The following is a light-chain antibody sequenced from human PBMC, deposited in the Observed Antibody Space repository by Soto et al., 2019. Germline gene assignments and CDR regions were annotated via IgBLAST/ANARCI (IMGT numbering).Light chain of an antibody. CDR1: TSNIGSNS. V-gene: IGLV1-44*01. CDR3: AAWDDSLNGVL. Sequence: QSVLSQPPSASGTPGQRVTISCSGSTSNIGSNSVDWYQQFPGTAPKLLIFSNKKRPSGVPDRFSGSKSGTSASLAINGLHSEDEADYYCAAWDDSLNGVLFGGGTKLTVL. CDR2: SNK. J-gene: IGLJ2*01.